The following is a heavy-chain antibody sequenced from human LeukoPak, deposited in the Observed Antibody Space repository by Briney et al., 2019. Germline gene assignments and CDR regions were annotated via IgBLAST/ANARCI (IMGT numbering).Heavy chain of an antibody. Sequence: SETLSLTCTVSGASISSYDWSWLRQPAGKGLGWVGRIYTSGSTNYTPSLKSRVTMSVDTSKNQFSLKLSSVTAADTAVYYCARDRIAAAALGAFDIWGQGTMVTVSS. CDR2: IYTSGST. CDR1: GASISSYD. J-gene: IGHJ3*02. D-gene: IGHD6-13*01. CDR3: ARDRIAAAALGAFDI. V-gene: IGHV4-4*07.